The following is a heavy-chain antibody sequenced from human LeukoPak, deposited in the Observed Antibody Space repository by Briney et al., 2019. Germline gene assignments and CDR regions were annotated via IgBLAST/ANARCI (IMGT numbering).Heavy chain of an antibody. CDR3: ARGKTPDIAAAGTGYYYYYMDV. CDR2: IIPIFGTA. J-gene: IGHJ6*03. V-gene: IGHV1-69*05. D-gene: IGHD6-13*01. CDR1: GGTFSSYA. Sequence: GSSVKVSCKASGGTFSSYAISWVRQAPGQGLEWMVGIIPIFGTANYAQKFQGRVTITTDESTSTAYMELSSLRSEDTAVYYCARGKTPDIAAAGTGYYYYYMDVWGQGTLVTVSS.